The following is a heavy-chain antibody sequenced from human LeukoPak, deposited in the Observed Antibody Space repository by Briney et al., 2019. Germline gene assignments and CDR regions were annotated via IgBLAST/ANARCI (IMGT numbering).Heavy chain of an antibody. CDR3: ARGIWSRTVSSYYFDC. CDR2: INAGNGHT. Sequence: ASVKVSCKASGYTFTNYAMQWVRQAPGQRLEWMGWINAGNGHTRYSQRFQGRVTFTRDTSASTVYMEVTSLRFEDTAVYYCARGIWSRTVSSYYFDCWGQGTLVTVSS. V-gene: IGHV1-3*01. D-gene: IGHD3-3*01. J-gene: IGHJ4*02. CDR1: GYTFTNYA.